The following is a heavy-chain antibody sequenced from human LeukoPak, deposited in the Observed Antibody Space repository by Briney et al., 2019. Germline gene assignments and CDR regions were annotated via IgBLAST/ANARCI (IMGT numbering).Heavy chain of an antibody. D-gene: IGHD4-17*01. CDR3: ARLPYGDYVFDY. Sequence: PSETLSLTCTVSGGSISSSSYYWGWIRQPPGKGLEWIGSIYYSGSTYYNPSLKSRVTISVDTSKNQFSLKLSSVTAADTAVYYCARLPYGDYVFDYWGQGTLVTVSS. J-gene: IGHJ4*02. V-gene: IGHV4-39*01. CDR2: IYYSGST. CDR1: GGSISSSSYY.